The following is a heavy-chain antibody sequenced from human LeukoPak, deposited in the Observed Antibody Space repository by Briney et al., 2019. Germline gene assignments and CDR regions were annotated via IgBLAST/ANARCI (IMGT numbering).Heavy chain of an antibody. CDR3: ARHSSVLNSFDP. CDR2: IDPGDSQT. J-gene: IGHJ5*02. Sequence: GESLKISCKGSAYCFTNYLISWVRQMPGKGLEGMGSIDPGDSQTNYSPSFQGHVTISADKSISTAYLQWSSLKASDTAMYYCARHSSVLNSFDPWGQGTLVTVSS. V-gene: IGHV5-10-1*01. D-gene: IGHD3-22*01. CDR1: AYCFTNYL.